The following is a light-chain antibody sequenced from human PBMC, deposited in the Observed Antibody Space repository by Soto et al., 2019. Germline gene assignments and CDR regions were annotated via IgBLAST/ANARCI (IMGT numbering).Light chain of an antibody. CDR3: QQYDDSPGT. Sequence: IELTQSPGTLSLSPGERATLSCRASQSVSSSYLAWYQQKPGQAPRLLIYGASNRATAIPDRFSGSGSGTDFTLTISRLEPEDFAVYYCQQYDDSPGTFGQGTKVEIK. J-gene: IGKJ1*01. CDR2: GAS. V-gene: IGKV3-20*01. CDR1: QSVSSSY.